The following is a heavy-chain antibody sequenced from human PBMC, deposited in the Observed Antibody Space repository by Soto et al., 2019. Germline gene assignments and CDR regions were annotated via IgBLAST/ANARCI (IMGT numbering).Heavy chain of an antibody. CDR2: IRSKAYGGTT. CDR3: TRVPDFCGYCYHYYVMDV. CDR1: GFTSGDYV. D-gene: IGHD3-3*01. Sequence: PGGSLRLSCTASGFTSGDYVMSWFRQAPGKGLEWVGFIRSKAYGGTTEYAASVKGRFTISRDDSKSIAYLQMNSLKTEDTAVYYCTRVPDFCGYCYHYYVMDVWGQGTTVTVSS. V-gene: IGHV3-49*03. J-gene: IGHJ6*02.